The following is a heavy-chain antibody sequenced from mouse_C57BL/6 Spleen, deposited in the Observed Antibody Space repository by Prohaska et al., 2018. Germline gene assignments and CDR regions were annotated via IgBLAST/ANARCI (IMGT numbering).Heavy chain of an antibody. Sequence: KLEWMGYISYDGSNNYNPSLKNRISITRDTSKNQFFLKLNSVTTEDTATYYCARAPSNFTYWYFDVWSTGTTVTVSS. CDR3: ARAPSNFTYWYFDV. J-gene: IGHJ1*03. D-gene: IGHD2-5*01. CDR2: ISYDGSN. V-gene: IGHV3-6*01.